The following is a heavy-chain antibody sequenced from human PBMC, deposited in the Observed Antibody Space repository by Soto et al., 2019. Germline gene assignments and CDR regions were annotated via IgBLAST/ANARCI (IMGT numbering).Heavy chain of an antibody. J-gene: IGHJ6*02. CDR1: GFTFISYA. V-gene: IGHV3-30-3*01. D-gene: IGHD3-10*01. CDR3: ARSRHGSGSYTHFYYGLDV. CDR2: ISFDGSTE. Sequence: QVQLVESGGGVVQPGRSLRLSCAASGFTFISYAMHWVRQAPGKGLEWVAVISFDGSTEYYADSVKGRVTISRDNSKNTGYLQMNGLSSEDTAVYYCARSRHGSGSYTHFYYGLDVWGQGTTVTVSS.